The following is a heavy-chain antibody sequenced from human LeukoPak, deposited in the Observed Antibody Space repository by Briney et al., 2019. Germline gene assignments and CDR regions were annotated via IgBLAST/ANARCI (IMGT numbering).Heavy chain of an antibody. Sequence: ASVKVSCKASGYTFTGYYMHWVRQAPGQGLEWMGWINPNSGGTNYAQKFQGRVTMTRDTSISTAYMELSRLRSDDTAVYYCAKDLKIVLAAGPVFDYWGQGALVTVSS. D-gene: IGHD2-15*01. V-gene: IGHV1-2*02. CDR1: GYTFTGYY. CDR2: INPNSGGT. J-gene: IGHJ4*02. CDR3: AKDLKIVLAAGPVFDY.